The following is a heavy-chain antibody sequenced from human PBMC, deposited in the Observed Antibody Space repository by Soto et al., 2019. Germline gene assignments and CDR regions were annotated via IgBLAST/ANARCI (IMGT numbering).Heavy chain of an antibody. D-gene: IGHD1-1*01. V-gene: IGHV5-51*01. Sequence: RGESLKISCQASGYSFTTYWIGWVRQMPGKGLEWMGIIYPSDSDTRYSPSFQGQVTISVDKSISSAYLQWSSLKASDTAIYYCARKTGAQGPMDYWGQGTLVTVSS. CDR3: ARKTGAQGPMDY. J-gene: IGHJ4*02. CDR2: IYPSDSDT. CDR1: GYSFTTYW.